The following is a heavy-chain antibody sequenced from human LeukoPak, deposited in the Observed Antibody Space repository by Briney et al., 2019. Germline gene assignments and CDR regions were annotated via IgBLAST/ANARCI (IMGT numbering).Heavy chain of an antibody. Sequence: GESLKISCKGSGYTFTTYWIGWVRQMPGKGLEWMGIIYPGDSDTRYSPSFQGQVTIPVDESINTAYLQWSSLKASDTAIYYCARHGEFGELNWFDPWGQGTLVTVSS. J-gene: IGHJ5*02. V-gene: IGHV5-51*01. D-gene: IGHD3-10*01. CDR1: GYTFTTYW. CDR2: IYPGDSDT. CDR3: ARHGEFGELNWFDP.